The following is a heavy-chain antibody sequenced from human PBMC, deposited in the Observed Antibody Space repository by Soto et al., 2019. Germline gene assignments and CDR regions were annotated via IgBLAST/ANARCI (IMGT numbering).Heavy chain of an antibody. D-gene: IGHD5-18*01. Sequence: EVQLVETGGGLIQPGGSLRLSCAASGLSVGSNYMNWVRQAPGKGLVWVSILYSGGSTYYADSVKGRFSISRDNSRNTLYLQMNSLRAEDTALYYCARSATADDALDIWGQGTTVIVSS. V-gene: IGHV3-53*02. CDR1: GLSVGSNY. CDR3: ARSATADDALDI. J-gene: IGHJ3*02. CDR2: LYSGGST.